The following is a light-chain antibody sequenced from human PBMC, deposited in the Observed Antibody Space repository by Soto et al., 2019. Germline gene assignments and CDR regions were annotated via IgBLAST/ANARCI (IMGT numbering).Light chain of an antibody. V-gene: IGKV1-12*01. CDR3: QQSYSTLIT. Sequence: DIQMTQSPSSVSASVGDRVTITCRASQGIAYWLAWYQQKPGKAPKLLIYAASSLQSGVTSRFSGSGSGTDFTLTISSLQPEDFATYYCQQSYSTLITLGQGTRLEI. CDR1: QGIAYW. J-gene: IGKJ5*01. CDR2: AAS.